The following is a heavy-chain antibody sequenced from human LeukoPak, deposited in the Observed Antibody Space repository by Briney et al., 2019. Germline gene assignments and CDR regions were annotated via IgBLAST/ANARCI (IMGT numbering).Heavy chain of an antibody. CDR1: GGSLSGHY. J-gene: IGHJ3*01. CDR3: AREPVPQDYGDTVNAYDL. D-gene: IGHD4-17*01. Sequence: SDTLALTCAVYGGSLSGHYWRWIRQSPGKGLEWIGGIHHDVRTKYSRSTKSRVSILLDTSKNEVSLRLTPVTAADTALYICAREPVPQDYGDTVNAYDLWGQGTMVIVSS. V-gene: IGHV4-34*01. CDR2: IHHDVRT.